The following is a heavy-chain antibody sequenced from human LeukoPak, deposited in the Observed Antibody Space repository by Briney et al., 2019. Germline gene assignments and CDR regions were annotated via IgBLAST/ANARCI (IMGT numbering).Heavy chain of an antibody. J-gene: IGHJ4*02. CDR2: FDPEDGET. CDR1: GYTLTELS. Sequence: ASVKVSCKVSGYTLTELSMHWVRQAPGKGLEWMGGFDPEDGETIYAQKFRGRVTMTEDTSTDTAYMELSSLRSEDTAVYYCAVSSGGRNYYFDYWGQGTLVTVSS. CDR3: AVSSGGRNYYFDY. D-gene: IGHD3-22*01. V-gene: IGHV1-24*01.